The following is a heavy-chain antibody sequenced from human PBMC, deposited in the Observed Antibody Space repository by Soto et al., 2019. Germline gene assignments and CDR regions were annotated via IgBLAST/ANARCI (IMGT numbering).Heavy chain of an antibody. CDR2: ISYDGSNK. J-gene: IGHJ4*02. Sequence: GGSLRLSCAASGFTFSSYAMHWVRQAPGKGLEWVAVISYDGSNKYYADSVKGRFTISRDNSKNTLYLQMNSLRAEDTAVYYCARVSSDFDYWGQGTLVTVSS. V-gene: IGHV3-30-3*01. CDR1: GFTFSSYA. CDR3: ARVSSDFDY.